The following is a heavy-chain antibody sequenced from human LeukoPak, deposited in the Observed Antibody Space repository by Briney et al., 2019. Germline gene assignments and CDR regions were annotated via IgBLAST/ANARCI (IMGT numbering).Heavy chain of an antibody. V-gene: IGHV4-34*01. CDR1: GGSFSGYY. CDR3: ARGTDAFDI. J-gene: IGHJ3*02. CDR2: INHSGST. Sequence: SETLSLTCAVYGGSFSGYYWCWIRQPPGKGLEWIGEINHSGSTNYNPSLKSRVTISVDTSKNQFSLKLSSVTAADTAVYYCARGTDAFDIWGQGTMVTVSS.